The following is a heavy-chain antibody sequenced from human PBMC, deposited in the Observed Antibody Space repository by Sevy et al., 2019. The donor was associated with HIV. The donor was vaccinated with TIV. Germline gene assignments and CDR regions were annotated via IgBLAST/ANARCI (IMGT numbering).Heavy chain of an antibody. CDR1: GGTFSSYA. CDR3: ARVGYCSGGSCGLEGYYYYGMDV. J-gene: IGHJ6*02. Sequence: ASVKVSCKASGGTFSSYAISWLRQAPGQGLEWMGGIIPIFGTANYAQKFQGRVTITADESTSTAYMELSSLRSEDTAVYYCARVGYCSGGSCGLEGYYYYGMDVWGQGTTVTVSS. CDR2: IIPIFGTA. D-gene: IGHD2-15*01. V-gene: IGHV1-69*13.